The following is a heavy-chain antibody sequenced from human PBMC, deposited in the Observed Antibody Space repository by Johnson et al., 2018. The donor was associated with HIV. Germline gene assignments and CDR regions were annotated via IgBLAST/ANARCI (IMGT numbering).Heavy chain of an antibody. V-gene: IGHV3-30*03. CDR2: ISYDGSNK. CDR3: ARVGVSGYDLAAFDI. D-gene: IGHD5-12*01. J-gene: IGHJ3*02. Sequence: VQLVESGGGVVQPGGSLRLSCAASGFSFSSYGMHWVRQAPGKGLEWVAVISYDGSNKYYADPVQGRFTISRDNSKNTLYLHMNNLTAEDTAVYFCARVGVSGYDLAAFDIWGQGTMVTVSA. CDR1: GFSFSSYG.